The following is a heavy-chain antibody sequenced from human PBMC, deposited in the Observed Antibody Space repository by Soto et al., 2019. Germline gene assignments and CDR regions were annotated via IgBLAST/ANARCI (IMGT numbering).Heavy chain of an antibody. CDR3: AEFSSSWYPDAFDI. CDR2: IYHSGST. D-gene: IGHD6-13*01. V-gene: IGHV4-4*02. Sequence: PSETLSLTCAVSGGSISSSNWWSWVRQPPGKGLEWIGEIYHSGSTNYNPSLKSRVTISVDKSKNRFSLKLSSVTAADTAVYYCAEFSSSWYPDAFDIWGQGTMVTVSS. CDR1: GGSISSSNW. J-gene: IGHJ3*02.